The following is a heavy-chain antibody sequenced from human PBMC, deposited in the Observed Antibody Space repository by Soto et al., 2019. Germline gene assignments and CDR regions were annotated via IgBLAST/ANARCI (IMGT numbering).Heavy chain of an antibody. Sequence: GGSLRLSCAASGFTFDDYGMSWVRQPPGKGLEWVSAINWNGGSTGYADSVKGRFTISRDNAKNSLYLQMNSLRAGDTALYHCARYREYSGYASPSDAFDIWGQGTMVTVSS. CDR1: GFTFDDYG. V-gene: IGHV3-20*01. CDR2: INWNGGST. D-gene: IGHD5-12*01. CDR3: ARYREYSGYASPSDAFDI. J-gene: IGHJ3*02.